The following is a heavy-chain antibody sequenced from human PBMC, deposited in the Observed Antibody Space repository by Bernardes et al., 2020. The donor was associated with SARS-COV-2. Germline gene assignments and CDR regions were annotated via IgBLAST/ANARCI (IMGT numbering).Heavy chain of an antibody. CDR3: AKSWYYDSSGYYNY. CDR1: GFTFSSYA. V-gene: IGHV3-23*01. D-gene: IGHD3-22*01. J-gene: IGHJ4*02. Sequence: GGSLRLSCAASGFTFSSYAMSWVRQAPGKGLEWVSAISGSGGSTYYADSVKGRFTISRDNSKNTLYLQMNSLRAEDTAVYYCAKSWYYDSSGYYNYWGQGTLVTVSS. CDR2: ISGSGGST.